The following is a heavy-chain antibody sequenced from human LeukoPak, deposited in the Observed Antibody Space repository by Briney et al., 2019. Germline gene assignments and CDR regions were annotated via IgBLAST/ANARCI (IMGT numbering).Heavy chain of an antibody. Sequence: GASVKVSCKASGYTSTSYGISWVRQAPGQGLEWMGWISAYNGNTNYARKLQGRVTMTTDTSTSTAYMELRSLRSDDTAVYYCARVRAVAGTVDYWGQGTLVTVSS. CDR3: ARVRAVAGTVDY. J-gene: IGHJ4*02. D-gene: IGHD6-19*01. CDR1: GYTSTSYG. CDR2: ISAYNGNT. V-gene: IGHV1-18*01.